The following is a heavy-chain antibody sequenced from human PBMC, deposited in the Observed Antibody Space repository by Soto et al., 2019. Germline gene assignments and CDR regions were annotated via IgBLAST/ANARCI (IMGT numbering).Heavy chain of an antibody. Sequence: QVQLQESGPGLVKPSQTLSLTCTVSAGSISSGCYYWSWIRQPQGKRLEWIGYIYYSGSTYYNPSLKSRVTISVDTSKNQFALKLSSGTAADTAGYYCARGRSSTSPYPIGYWGQGTLVTVSS. D-gene: IGHD2-2*01. CDR2: IYYSGST. J-gene: IGHJ4*02. CDR1: AGSISSGCYY. CDR3: ARGRSSTSPYPIGY. V-gene: IGHV4-31*03.